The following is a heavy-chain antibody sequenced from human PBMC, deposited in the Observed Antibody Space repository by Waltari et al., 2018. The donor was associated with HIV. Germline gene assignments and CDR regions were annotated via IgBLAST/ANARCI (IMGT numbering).Heavy chain of an antibody. Sequence: QVQLVQSGAEVKKPGASVKVSCKVSGYTLTELSMHWVRQAPGKGREWIGGFDPEDGETIYAQKFQGRVTMTEDTSTDTAYMELSSLRSEDTAVYYCATAGSICSGGSCYPDAFDIWGQGTMVTVSS. V-gene: IGHV1-24*01. CDR2: FDPEDGET. CDR1: GYTLTELS. D-gene: IGHD2-15*01. J-gene: IGHJ3*02. CDR3: ATAGSICSGGSCYPDAFDI.